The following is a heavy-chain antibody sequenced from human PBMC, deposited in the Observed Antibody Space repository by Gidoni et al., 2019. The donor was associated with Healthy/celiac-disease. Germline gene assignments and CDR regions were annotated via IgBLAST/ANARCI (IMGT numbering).Heavy chain of an antibody. CDR1: GGSISSYY. V-gene: IGHV4-59*01. Sequence: QVQLQESGPGLVKPSETLSLTCTVSGGSISSYYWSWIRQPPGKGLEWIGYIYYRGSTNYNPSLQSRVTISVDTSKNQFSLKLSSVTAADTAVYYCARVWPHTLRFLEWFPTFAFDIWGQGTMVTVSS. J-gene: IGHJ3*02. CDR3: ARVWPHTLRFLEWFPTFAFDI. D-gene: IGHD3-3*01. CDR2: IYYRGST.